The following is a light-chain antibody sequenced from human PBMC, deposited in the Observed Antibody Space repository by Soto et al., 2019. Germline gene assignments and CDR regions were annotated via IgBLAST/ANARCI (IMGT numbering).Light chain of an antibody. CDR1: LSGPATY. J-gene: IGKJ1*01. CDR2: DTF. V-gene: IGKV3-20*01. Sequence: EMVLTQSPATLYLSPGERATLSCRVRLSGPATYFAWYQQKPRQAPNLLIYDTFTRATGIPDRFSGSESGTYFALTLKRVEPGDLAMYFCRRYGSSPVTVGEGTKVEI. CDR3: RRYGSSPVT.